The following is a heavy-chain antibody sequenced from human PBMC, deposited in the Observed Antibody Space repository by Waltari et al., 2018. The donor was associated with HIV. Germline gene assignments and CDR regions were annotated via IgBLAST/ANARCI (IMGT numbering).Heavy chain of an antibody. CDR3: TSIFEVLAAIRPGGV. CDR1: GFTLRSAW. V-gene: IGHV3-15*01. J-gene: IGHJ3*01. D-gene: IGHD2-21*02. Sequence: EVLLVESGGGLVKPGGSLRLSCEASGFTLRSAWMSWVRQAPGKGLEWVARIRSESDGATTDYAAPVKDRFSISRDDSKNMLYLEMNSLKTEDTAVYYCTSIFEVLAAIRPGGVWGRGTMVTVSS. CDR2: IRSESDGATT.